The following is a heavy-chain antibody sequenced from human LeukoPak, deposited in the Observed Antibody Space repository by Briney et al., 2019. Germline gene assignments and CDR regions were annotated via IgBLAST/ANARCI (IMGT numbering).Heavy chain of an antibody. Sequence: PGGTLRLSCAASGFTFSDYYMSWIRQAPGKGLEWVSSISSSSSYIYYADSVKGRFTISRDNAKNSLYLQMNSLRAEDTAVYYCARVPNNGYSSSSMAFDYWGQGTLVTVSS. J-gene: IGHJ4*02. D-gene: IGHD6-6*01. CDR1: GFTFSDYY. CDR3: ARVPNNGYSSSSMAFDY. V-gene: IGHV3-11*06. CDR2: ISSSSSYI.